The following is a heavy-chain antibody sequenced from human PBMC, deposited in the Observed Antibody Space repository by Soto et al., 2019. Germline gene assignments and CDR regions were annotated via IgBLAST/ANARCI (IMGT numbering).Heavy chain of an antibody. J-gene: IGHJ4*02. D-gene: IGHD6-13*01. Sequence: PGGSLRLSCAASGFTFSSYGMHWVRQAPGKGLEWVAVIWHDGSNKYYADSVKGRFTISRDNSKNTLYLQMNSLRAEDTAVYYCARGGGPQNLYSSGWYYFDYWGQGTLVTVSS. CDR2: IWHDGSNK. CDR3: ARGGGPQNLYSSGWYYFDY. V-gene: IGHV3-33*01. CDR1: GFTFSSYG.